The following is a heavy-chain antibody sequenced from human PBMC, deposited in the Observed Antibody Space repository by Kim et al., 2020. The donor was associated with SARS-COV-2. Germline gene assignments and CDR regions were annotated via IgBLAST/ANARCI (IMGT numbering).Heavy chain of an antibody. CDR2: ISWNSGSI. D-gene: IGHD6-13*01. CDR1: GFTFGDYA. CDR3: AKDMGYSSSWYFLNYYYYGMDV. J-gene: IGHJ6*02. Sequence: GGSLRLSCAASGFTFGDYAMHWVRQAPGKGLEWVSGISWNSGSIGYADSVKGRFTISRDNAKNSLYLQMNSLRAEDTALYYCAKDMGYSSSWYFLNYYYYGMDVWGQGTTVTVSS. V-gene: IGHV3-9*01.